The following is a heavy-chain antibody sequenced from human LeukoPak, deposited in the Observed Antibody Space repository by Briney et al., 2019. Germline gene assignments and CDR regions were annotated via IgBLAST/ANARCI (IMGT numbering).Heavy chain of an antibody. CDR2: ISYGGSNK. CDR3: AREGLLWFGESHDAFDI. J-gene: IGHJ3*02. D-gene: IGHD3-10*01. V-gene: IGHV3-30*04. Sequence: QPGGSLRLSCAASGFTFSSYAMHWVRQAPGKGLEWVAVISYGGSNKYYADSVKGRFTISRDNSKNTLYLQMNSLRAEDTAVYYCAREGLLWFGESHDAFDIWGQGTMVTVSS. CDR1: GFTFSSYA.